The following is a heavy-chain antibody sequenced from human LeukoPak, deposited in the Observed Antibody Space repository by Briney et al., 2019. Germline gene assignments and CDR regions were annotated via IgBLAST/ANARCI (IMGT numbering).Heavy chain of an antibody. CDR2: ISGSGGST. V-gene: IGHV3-23*01. J-gene: IGHJ4*02. CDR1: GFSFSSYA. D-gene: IGHD3-10*01. CDR3: ARELWFGELLWDY. Sequence: GGSLRLSCAASGFSFSSYAMSWVRQAPGKGLEWVSAISGSGGSTYYADSVKGRFTISRDNSKNTLYLQMNSLRAEDTAVYYCARELWFGELLWDYWGQGTLVTVSS.